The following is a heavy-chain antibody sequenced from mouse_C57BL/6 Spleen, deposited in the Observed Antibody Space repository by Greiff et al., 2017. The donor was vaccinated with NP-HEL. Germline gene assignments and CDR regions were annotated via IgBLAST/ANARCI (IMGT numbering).Heavy chain of an antibody. Sequence: EVQVVESGEGLVKPGGSLKLSCAASGFTFSSYAMSWVRQTPEKRLEWVAYISSGGDYIYYADTVKGRFTISRDNARNTLYLQMSSLKSEDTAMYYCTRDRKTAQATGAMDYWGQGTSVTVSS. CDR2: ISSGGDYI. V-gene: IGHV5-9-1*02. CDR3: TRDRKTAQATGAMDY. J-gene: IGHJ4*01. D-gene: IGHD3-2*02. CDR1: GFTFSSYA.